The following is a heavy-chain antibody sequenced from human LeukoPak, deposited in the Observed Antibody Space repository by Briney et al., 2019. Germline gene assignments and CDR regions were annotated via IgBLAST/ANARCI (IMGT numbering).Heavy chain of an antibody. V-gene: IGHV3-9*01. Sequence: GRSLRLSCAASGFTFDDYAMHWVRQAPGKGLEWVSGISWNSGSIGYADSVKGRFTISRDNAKNSLYLQMNSLRAEDTALYYCVKSRNYFDAFDIWGQGTMVTVSS. CDR2: ISWNSGSI. J-gene: IGHJ3*02. CDR1: GFTFDDYA. D-gene: IGHD1-14*01. CDR3: VKSRNYFDAFDI.